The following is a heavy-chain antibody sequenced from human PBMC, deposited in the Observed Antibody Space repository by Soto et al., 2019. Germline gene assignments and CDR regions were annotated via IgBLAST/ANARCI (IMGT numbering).Heavy chain of an antibody. CDR2: INHSGST. Sequence: SETLSLTCTVSGGSISSGGYYWSWIRQHPGKGLEWIGEINHSGSTNYNPSLKSRVTISVDTSKNQFSLKLSSVTAADTAVYYCARGDYDILPYGMDVWGQGTTVTVSS. D-gene: IGHD3-9*01. J-gene: IGHJ6*02. CDR1: GGSISSGGYY. CDR3: ARGDYDILPYGMDV. V-gene: IGHV4-39*07.